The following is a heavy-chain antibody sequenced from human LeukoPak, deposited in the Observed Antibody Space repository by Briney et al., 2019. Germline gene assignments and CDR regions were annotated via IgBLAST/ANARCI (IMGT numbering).Heavy chain of an antibody. Sequence: PGGSLRLSCAASGFTFSSYSMNWVRQAPGKGLEWVSSISSSSSYIYYADSVKGRFTISRDNAKNSLYLQMNSLRAEDTAVYYCASLSVTGYSSGRNVDYWGQGTLVTVSP. D-gene: IGHD6-19*01. CDR1: GFTFSSYS. V-gene: IGHV3-21*01. CDR3: ASLSVTGYSSGRNVDY. J-gene: IGHJ4*02. CDR2: ISSSSSYI.